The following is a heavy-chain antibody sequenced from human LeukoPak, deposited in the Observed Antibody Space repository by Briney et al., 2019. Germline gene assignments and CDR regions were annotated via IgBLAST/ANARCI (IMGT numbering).Heavy chain of an antibody. V-gene: IGHV4-39*07. CDR2: IYYSGST. J-gene: IGHJ4*02. D-gene: IGHD6-13*01. CDR3: ARSEIAAAALDY. Sequence: SETLSLTCTVSGGSISSSSYYWGWIRQPPGKGLEWIGSIYYSGSTYYNPSLKSRVTISVDTSKNQFSLKLSSVTAADTAVYYCARSEIAAAALDYWGQGTLVTVSS. CDR1: GGSISSSSYY.